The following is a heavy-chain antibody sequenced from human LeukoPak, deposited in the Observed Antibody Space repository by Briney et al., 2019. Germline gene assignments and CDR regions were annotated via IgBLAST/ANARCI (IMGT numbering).Heavy chain of an antibody. CDR1: GYTFTRYG. Sequence: ASVKVSCKASGYTFTRYGISWVRQAPGRGLEWMGWISAYNGNTNYAQKLQGRVTMTTDTSTSTAYMELRSLRSDDTAVYYCARDKVDTAMAGDFQHWGQGTLVTVSS. V-gene: IGHV1-18*01. CDR2: ISAYNGNT. J-gene: IGHJ1*01. CDR3: ARDKVDTAMAGDFQH. D-gene: IGHD5-18*01.